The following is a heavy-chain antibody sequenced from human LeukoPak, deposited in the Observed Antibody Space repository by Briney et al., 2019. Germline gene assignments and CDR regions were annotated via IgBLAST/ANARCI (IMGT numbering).Heavy chain of an antibody. CDR3: TRDTAMVDGY. V-gene: IGHV3-49*04. Sequence: PGGSLRLSCTASGFTFGDYAMSWVRQAPGKGLEWVGFIRSKAYGGTTEYAASVKGRFTISRDDSKSIAYLRMNSLKTEDTAVYYCTRDTAMVDGYWGQGTLVTVSS. CDR1: GFTFGDYA. D-gene: IGHD5-18*01. CDR2: IRSKAYGGTT. J-gene: IGHJ4*02.